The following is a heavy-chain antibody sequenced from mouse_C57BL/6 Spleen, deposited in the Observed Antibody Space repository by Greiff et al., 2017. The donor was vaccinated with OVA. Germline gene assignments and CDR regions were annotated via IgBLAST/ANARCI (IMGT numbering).Heavy chain of an antibody. CDR1: GYTFTDYY. CDR3: ASGDGRYGAGDFGY. CDR2: INPNNGGT. D-gene: IGHD1-2*01. V-gene: IGHV1-26*01. J-gene: IGHJ2*01. Sequence: VQLQQSGPELVKPGASVKISCKASGYTFTDYYMNWVKQSHGQGLEWIGDINPNNGGTSYNQKFKGKATLTVDKSSSTAYMELRSLTSEDSAVYCCASGDGRYGAGDFGYWGQGATVSV.